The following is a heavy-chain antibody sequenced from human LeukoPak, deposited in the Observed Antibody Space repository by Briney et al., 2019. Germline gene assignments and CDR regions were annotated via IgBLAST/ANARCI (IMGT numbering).Heavy chain of an antibody. V-gene: IGHV4-34*01. J-gene: IGHJ4*02. CDR1: GGSFSGYY. CDR2: INHSGST. Sequence: SETLSLTCAVYGGSFSGYYWSWIRQPPGKGLEWIGEINHSGSTNYNPSLKSRVTISVDTSKNQFSLKLSFVTAADTAVYYCARQIGATYFDYWGQGTLVTVSS. CDR3: ARQIGATYFDY. D-gene: IGHD1-26*01.